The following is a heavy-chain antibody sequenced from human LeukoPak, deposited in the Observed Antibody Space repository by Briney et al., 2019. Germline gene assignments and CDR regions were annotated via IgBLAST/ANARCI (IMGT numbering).Heavy chain of an antibody. CDR1: GGTFSSYA. V-gene: IGHV1-69*05. CDR3: ASLSPDCSSTSCYSYYYYCMDV. J-gene: IGHJ6*03. D-gene: IGHD2-2*02. CDR2: IIPIFGTA. Sequence: ASVKVSCKASGGTFSSYAISWVRQAPGQGLEWMGGIIPIFGTANYAQKFQGRVTITTDESTSTAYMELSSLRSEDTAVYYCASLSPDCSSTSCYSYYYYCMDVWGKGTTVTVSS.